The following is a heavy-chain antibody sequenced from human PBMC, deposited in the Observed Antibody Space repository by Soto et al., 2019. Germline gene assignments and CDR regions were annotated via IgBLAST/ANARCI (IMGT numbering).Heavy chain of an antibody. CDR1: GYTFTSYY. D-gene: IGHD1-1*01. CDR3: SRGYPPRDQLGNLPGGF. J-gene: IGHJ4*02. CDR2: INPSGGST. Sequence: QVQLVQSGAEVMQPGASVKVSCKASGYTFTSYYIQWVRQAPGQGLEWMGIINPSGGSTNYAQKFQGRVTMTRDTSTSTVYMELSSLRSEDTAIYYCSRGYPPRDQLGNLPGGFWGQGTLVTVSS. V-gene: IGHV1-46*03.